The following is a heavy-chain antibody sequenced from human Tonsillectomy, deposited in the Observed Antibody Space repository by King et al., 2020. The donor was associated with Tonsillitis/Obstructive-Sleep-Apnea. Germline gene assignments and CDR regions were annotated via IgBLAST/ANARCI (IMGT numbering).Heavy chain of an antibody. Sequence: VQLQQWGAGLLKPSETLSLTCAVYGGSFSDYYWNWIRQPPGKGLEWIGQINHTGSTNYNPSLKSRVAISVDTSKHQFSLKLTSVTAADTAMYYCAGGRGDIADSYFYFHYMDVWGKGTTVTVSS. CDR2: INHTGST. CDR3: AGGRGDIADSYFYFHYMDV. V-gene: IGHV4-34*01. CDR1: GGSFSDYY. D-gene: IGHD3-16*02. J-gene: IGHJ6*03.